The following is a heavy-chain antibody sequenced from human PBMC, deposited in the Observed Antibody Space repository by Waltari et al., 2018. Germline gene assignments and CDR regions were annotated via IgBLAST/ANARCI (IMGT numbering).Heavy chain of an antibody. V-gene: IGHV3-53*01. Sequence: EVQLVESGGGLIQPGGSLRLSCAASGFTVSSNYMSWVRQAPGKGLEWVSVIYSGGSTYYADSVKGRFTISRDNSKNTLYLEMTGLRPEDTALYYCVKDAWGGNYYFFYLDAWGKGTTVTVSS. D-gene: IGHD3-16*01. CDR2: IYSGGST. J-gene: IGHJ6*03. CDR1: GFTVSSNY. CDR3: VKDAWGGNYYFFYLDA.